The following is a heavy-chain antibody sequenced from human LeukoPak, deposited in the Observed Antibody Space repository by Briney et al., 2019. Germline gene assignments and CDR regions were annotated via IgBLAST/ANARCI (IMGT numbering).Heavy chain of an antibody. Sequence: PSETLSLTCAVSGGSISGYFWSWSRQPPGKGLEWIGYIYYTGSTIYNPSLRSRVTTSVDVSKNQFSLDLTSVTAADTAVYYCARHDPVGHFLRGMDVWGQGTTVTVSS. CDR3: ARHDPVGHFLRGMDV. V-gene: IGHV4-59*08. CDR1: GGSISGYF. D-gene: IGHD2/OR15-2a*01. J-gene: IGHJ6*02. CDR2: IYYTGST.